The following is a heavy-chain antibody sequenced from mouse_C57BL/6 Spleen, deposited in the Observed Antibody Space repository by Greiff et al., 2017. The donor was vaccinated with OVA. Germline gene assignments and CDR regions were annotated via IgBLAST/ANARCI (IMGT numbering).Heavy chain of an antibody. CDR2: ISDGGSYT. V-gene: IGHV5-4*03. Sequence: EVKVEESGGGLVKPGGSLKLSCAASGFTFSSYAMSWVRQTPEKRLEWVATISDGGSYTYYPDNVKGRFTLSRDNAKNNLYLQMSHLKSEDTAMYYCARGGGSSYAMDYWGQGTSVTVSS. CDR1: GFTFSSYA. J-gene: IGHJ4*01. D-gene: IGHD1-1*02. CDR3: ARGGGSSYAMDY.